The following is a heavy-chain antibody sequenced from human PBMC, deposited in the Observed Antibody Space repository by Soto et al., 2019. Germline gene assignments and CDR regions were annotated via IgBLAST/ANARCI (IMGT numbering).Heavy chain of an antibody. D-gene: IGHD4-17*01. V-gene: IGHV3-48*02. Sequence: EVQLVESGGGLVQPGGSLKLSCAASGFAFSSYSMNWVRQAPGKGLVWVSYISGSSRTTSYADSVKGRFTISRDTAKKSLFLQMNSLTDEDTAVYYCARSYNDYGCFDDWGQGALVTVSP. CDR2: ISGSSRTT. J-gene: IGHJ4*02. CDR3: ARSYNDYGCFDD. CDR1: GFAFSSYS.